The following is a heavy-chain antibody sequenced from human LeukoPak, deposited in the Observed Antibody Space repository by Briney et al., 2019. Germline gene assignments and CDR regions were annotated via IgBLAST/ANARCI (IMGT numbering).Heavy chain of an antibody. J-gene: IGHJ5*02. CDR2: IDWDDDK. V-gene: IGHV2-70*04. CDR1: GSSLSTSGMR. CDR3: ARITYLRHYLPDP. D-gene: IGHD3-10*01. Sequence: SGPALVKPTQTLTLTCTFSGSSLSTSGMRVSWIRQPPGKALEWLARIDWDDDKYCSTSLKTRLTISKATSKNQVVLTMTNMDPVDTATYYCARITYLRHYLPDPWGQGTLVTVSS.